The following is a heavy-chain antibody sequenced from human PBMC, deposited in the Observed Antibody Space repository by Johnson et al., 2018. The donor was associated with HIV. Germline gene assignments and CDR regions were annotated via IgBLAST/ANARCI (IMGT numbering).Heavy chain of an antibody. Sequence: QVQLVESGGDVVQPGRSLRLSCTASGFNFSNYGMYWVRQAPGKGLEWVAVIWYDGSNKYYANSVKGRFIISRENSKNTLYLQMNSRRAEDTAVYYCARVGVSGYDLAAVDIGGQGTMVTVSS. D-gene: IGHD5-12*01. CDR1: GFNFSNYG. CDR3: ARVGVSGYDLAAVDI. CDR2: IWYDGSNK. J-gene: IGHJ3*02. V-gene: IGHV3-33*01.